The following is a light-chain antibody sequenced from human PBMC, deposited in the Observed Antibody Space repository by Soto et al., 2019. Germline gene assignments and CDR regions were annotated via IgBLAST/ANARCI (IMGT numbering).Light chain of an antibody. J-gene: IGKJ1*01. CDR1: QSISSY. Sequence: DIQMTQSPSSLSASVGDRVTITCRASQSISSYLNWYQQKPGKAPKLLIYAASSLQSGVPSRFSGSGSETAFTLTLRSLQPEDFATYYCQQSYSTPRTFGQGTKVEIK. V-gene: IGKV1-39*01. CDR3: QQSYSTPRT. CDR2: AAS.